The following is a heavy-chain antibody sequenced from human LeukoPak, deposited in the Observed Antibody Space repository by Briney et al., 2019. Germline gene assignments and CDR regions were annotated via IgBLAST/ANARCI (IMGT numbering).Heavy chain of an antibody. V-gene: IGHV1-69*13. CDR3: ARDIVVVVAAKWGYYYGMDV. Sequence: SVKVSCKASGGTFSSYAISWVRQAPGHGLEWMGGIIPIFGTANYAQKFQGRVTITADESTSTAYMELSSLRSEDTAAYYCARDIVVVVAAKWGYYYGMDVWGKGTTVTVSS. CDR2: IIPIFGTA. J-gene: IGHJ6*04. CDR1: GGTFSSYA. D-gene: IGHD2-15*01.